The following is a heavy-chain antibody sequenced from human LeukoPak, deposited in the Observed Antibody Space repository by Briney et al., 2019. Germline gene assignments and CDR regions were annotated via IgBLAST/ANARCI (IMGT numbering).Heavy chain of an antibody. V-gene: IGHV1-2*02. CDR2: TNPNNGGT. D-gene: IGHD3-10*01. CDR3: ARDRGGGSGTYYILY. Sequence: ASVKVSCKASGYTFTDYHMHWVRQAPGQGLEWLGWTNPNNGGTNYAQKFQGRVTMTRDTPISTAYMELSSLRSDDTAVYYCARDRGGGSGTYYILYWGLGSLVTVSS. CDR1: GYTFTDYH. J-gene: IGHJ4*02.